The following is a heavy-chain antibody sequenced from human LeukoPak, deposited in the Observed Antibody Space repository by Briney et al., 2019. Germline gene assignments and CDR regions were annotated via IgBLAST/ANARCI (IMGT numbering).Heavy chain of an antibody. D-gene: IGHD3-22*01. CDR1: GFTVSSNY. J-gene: IGHJ4*02. CDR3: ARSHYYDSSGYDY. Sequence: PGGSLRLSCAASGFTVSSNYMSWVRQAPGKGLEWVSAIYSGGSTYYADSVKGRFTISRDNSKNTLYLQMNSLRAEDTAVYYCARSHYYDSSGYDYWGQGTLVTVSS. CDR2: IYSGGST. V-gene: IGHV3-53*01.